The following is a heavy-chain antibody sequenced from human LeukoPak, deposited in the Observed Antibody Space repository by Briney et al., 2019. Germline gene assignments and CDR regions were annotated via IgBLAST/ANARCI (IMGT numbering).Heavy chain of an antibody. CDR1: GYTLTSYD. Sequence: ASVKVSCKASGYTLTSYDINWVRQVTGQGLEWMGWMNPKSGNTGYAQKFQGRVTITRNTSISTAYMEVSSLRYEDTAVYYCARGGSYYGFDYRGQGTLVTVSS. CDR3: ARGGSYYGFDY. V-gene: IGHV1-8*03. J-gene: IGHJ4*02. D-gene: IGHD1-26*01. CDR2: MNPKSGNT.